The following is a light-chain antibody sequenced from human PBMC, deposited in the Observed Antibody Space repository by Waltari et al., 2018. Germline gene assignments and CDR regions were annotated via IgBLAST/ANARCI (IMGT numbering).Light chain of an antibody. J-gene: IGLJ1*01. CDR2: DDN. V-gene: IGLV1-47*01. CDR3: AAWDDSPSGYV. CDR1: SSNIGTHH. Sequence: HSVLTQPPSAAGTPGQRVTISCSGSSSNIGTHHVYWYQQFPGRAPRLLIYDDNHRPSGVPSRFSVSKSGTSASLVISGLRSDDEANYYCAAWDDSPSGYVFGTGTEVTVL.